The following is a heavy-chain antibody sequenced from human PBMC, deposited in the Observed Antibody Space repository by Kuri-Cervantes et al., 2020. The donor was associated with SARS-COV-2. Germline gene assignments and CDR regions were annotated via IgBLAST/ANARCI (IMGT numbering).Heavy chain of an antibody. D-gene: IGHD2-2*01. CDR2: IYPGDSDT. CDR1: GYSFTSYW. Sequence: GGSLKISCKGSGYSFTSYWIGWVRQMPGEGLEWMGIIYPGDSDTRYSPSFQGQVTISADKSISTAYLQWSSLKASDTAMYYCARLVDIVVVPAAQRGWFDPWGQGTLVTVSS. CDR3: ARLVDIVVVPAAQRGWFDP. J-gene: IGHJ5*02. V-gene: IGHV5-51*01.